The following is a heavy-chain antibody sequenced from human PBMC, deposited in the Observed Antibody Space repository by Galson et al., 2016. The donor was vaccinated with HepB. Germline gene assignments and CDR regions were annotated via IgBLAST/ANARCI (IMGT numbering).Heavy chain of an antibody. J-gene: IGHJ3*01. V-gene: IGHV4-30-4*01. D-gene: IGHD2-21*01. CDR2: IYNSGNT. CDR1: GGSTNSVDFY. CDR3: ARGPPEGCGGGTGYLGAFYL. Sequence: LSLTCAVSGGSTNSVDFYWSWIRQPPGKGLEWIGYIYNSGNTNYNPSLESRVSISIDTSKTQLSLRLTSVTAADTAVYFCARGPPEGCGGGTGYLGAFYLWGQGTLVTVSS.